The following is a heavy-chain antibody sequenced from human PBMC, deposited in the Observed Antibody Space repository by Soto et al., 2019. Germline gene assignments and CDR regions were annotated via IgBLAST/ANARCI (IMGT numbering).Heavy chain of an antibody. CDR1: GGSCSGYY. D-gene: IGHD6-13*01. CDR2: INHSGST. J-gene: IGHJ4*02. CDR3: ARGKAAAGTSGFDY. V-gene: IGHV4-34*01. Sequence: SETPSLTCAVYGGSCSGYYWSWIRQPPGKGLEWIGEINHSGSTNYNPSLKSRVTISVDTSKNQFSLKLSSVTAADTAVYYCARGKAAAGTSGFDYWGQGTLVTVSS.